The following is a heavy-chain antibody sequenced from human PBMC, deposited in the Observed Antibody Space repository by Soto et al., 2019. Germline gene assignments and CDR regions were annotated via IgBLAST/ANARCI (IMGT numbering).Heavy chain of an antibody. CDR1: GFTFSNYA. CDR2: ISGSGSST. D-gene: IGHD3-3*01. V-gene: IGHV3-23*01. Sequence: GGSLRLSCAASGFTFSNYAMNWVRQAPGKGLEWVSGISGSGSSTYYADSVKGRFTISRDNSKNRMYLQVHSLRAEDTAAYYCVKAVTISGPFYYGMDVWGQGTTVTVSS. CDR3: VKAVTISGPFYYGMDV. J-gene: IGHJ6*02.